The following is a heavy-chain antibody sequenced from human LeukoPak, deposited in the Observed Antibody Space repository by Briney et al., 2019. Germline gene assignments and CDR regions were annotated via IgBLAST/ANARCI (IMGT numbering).Heavy chain of an antibody. V-gene: IGHV4-4*07. Sequence: SETLSLTCNVSGDSISSYYWSWVRQPAGKGLEWIGRIDTSGSTNYNPSLKSRVTMSEDTSKNQFSLKLSSVTAADTAVYFCARESRGSYFRRIYYYYYYMDVWGKGTTVTVSS. CDR2: IDTSGST. D-gene: IGHD1-26*01. J-gene: IGHJ6*03. CDR1: GDSISSYY. CDR3: ARESRGSYFRRIYYYYYYMDV.